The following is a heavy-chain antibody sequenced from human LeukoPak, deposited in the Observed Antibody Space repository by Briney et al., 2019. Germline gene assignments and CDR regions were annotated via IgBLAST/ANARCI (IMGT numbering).Heavy chain of an antibody. V-gene: IGHV3-53*01. CDR1: GFTVSSNY. CDR2: IYSDGTT. J-gene: IGHJ4*02. D-gene: IGHD3-22*01. CDR3: AKTALVVVISDFDY. Sequence: GGSLRLSCAASGFTVSSNYMNWVRQAPGKGLEWVSIIYSDGTTYYADSVKGRFTISRDNSKNTLYLQMNSLRAEDTAVYYCAKTALVVVISDFDYWGQGTLVTVSS.